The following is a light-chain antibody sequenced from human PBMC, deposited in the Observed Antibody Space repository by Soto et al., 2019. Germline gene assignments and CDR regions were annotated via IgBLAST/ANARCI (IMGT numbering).Light chain of an antibody. CDR1: NSDVGGYNY. J-gene: IGLJ1*01. CDR2: DVS. Sequence: QSALTQPASVSGSPGQSITISCTGTNSDVGGYNYVSWYQQHPGKAPKPMIYDVSNRPSGVSNRFSSSKSGNTASLTISGLQAEDEADYYCTSYTSSGTYVFGTGTKLTVL. CDR3: TSYTSSGTYV. V-gene: IGLV2-14*01.